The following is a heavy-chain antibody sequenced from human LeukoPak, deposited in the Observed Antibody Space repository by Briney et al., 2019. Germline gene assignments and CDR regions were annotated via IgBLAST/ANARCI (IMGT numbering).Heavy chain of an antibody. CDR1: GGSISGGGYS. V-gene: IGHV4-30-2*01. D-gene: IGHD5-12*01. CDR3: GRSYSGYDQREDYYYYYGMDV. Sequence: SETLSLTCAVSGGSISGGGYSWSWIRQPPGKGLEWIGYIYHSGSTYYNPSLKSRVTTSVDSTKNQFSLKLSSVTAADTAVYYCGRSYSGYDQREDYYYYYGMDVWGQGTRVTVSS. CDR2: IYHSGST. J-gene: IGHJ6*02.